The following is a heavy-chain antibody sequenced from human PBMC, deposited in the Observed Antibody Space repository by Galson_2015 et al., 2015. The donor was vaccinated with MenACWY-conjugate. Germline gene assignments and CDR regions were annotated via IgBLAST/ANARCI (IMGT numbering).Heavy chain of an antibody. Sequence: SLRLSCAASGFTFSSYGMNWVRQAPGKGLEWISYISSSSSTIYYADSVKGRFTISRDNAKNSLYLQMNSLRAEDTAVYYCATSISDLAAAWYSAPRTLVTASS. J-gene: IGHJ4*02. CDR1: GFTFSSYG. D-gene: IGHD6-13*01. CDR3: ATSISDLAAAWY. V-gene: IGHV3-48*01. CDR2: ISSSSSTI.